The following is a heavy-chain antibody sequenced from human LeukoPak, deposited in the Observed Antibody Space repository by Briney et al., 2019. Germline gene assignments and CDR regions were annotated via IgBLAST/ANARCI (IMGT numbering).Heavy chain of an antibody. CDR3: ARRSIAARLYYFDY. J-gene: IGHJ4*02. V-gene: IGHV3-23*01. CDR1: GFTFSSYA. Sequence: GGSLRLSCAASGFTFSSYAMSWVRQAPGKGLEWVSAISGSGGSTYYADSVKGRFTISRDNSKNTLYLQMNSLRAEDTAVYYCARRSIAARLYYFDYWGQGTLVTVSS. D-gene: IGHD6-6*01. CDR2: ISGSGGST.